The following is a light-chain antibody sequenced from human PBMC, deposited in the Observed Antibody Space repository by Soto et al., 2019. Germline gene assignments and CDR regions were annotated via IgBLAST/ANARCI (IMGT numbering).Light chain of an antibody. Sequence: EIVLTQSPGTLSLYPGERATLSCRASQSISSSYVAWYQQRPGQAPRLLIFGASYRATGIPDRFSGSGSGTDFTLTISRLEPEDFAVYYCQQYSSSPPEFTFGPGTKVDSK. V-gene: IGKV3-20*01. CDR2: GAS. J-gene: IGKJ3*01. CDR3: QQYSSSPPEFT. CDR1: QSISSSY.